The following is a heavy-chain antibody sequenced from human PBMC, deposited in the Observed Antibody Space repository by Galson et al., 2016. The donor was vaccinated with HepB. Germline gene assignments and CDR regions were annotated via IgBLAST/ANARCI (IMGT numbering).Heavy chain of an antibody. J-gene: IGHJ6*02. CDR3: ARGVETYCFGTACLDKYGLDV. Sequence: SVKVSCKASGYSFTNYDINWVRQASGQGLEWMGWMNPKSGNTGSAQKFQGRVTMTRNTSISTAYMELNSLTSEDTAIYYCARGVETYCFGTACLDKYGLDVWGQGTTVIVSS. CDR2: MNPKSGNT. CDR1: GYSFTNYD. D-gene: IGHD2-21*01. V-gene: IGHV1-8*01.